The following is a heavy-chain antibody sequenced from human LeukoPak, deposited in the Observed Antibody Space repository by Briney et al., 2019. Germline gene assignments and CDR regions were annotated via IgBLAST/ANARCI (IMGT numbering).Heavy chain of an antibody. J-gene: IGHJ5*02. CDR1: GASINSGAFF. CDR3: AREEFGTALFDL. V-gene: IGHV4-39*07. Sequence: SGTLSLTCSVSGASINSGAFFWGWIRQSPGMGLQWIASIYHNGSTYYTPSLKGRLAMSLDMSKNHFSLRLKSVTAADTAVYYCAREEFGTALFDLWGQGTLVTVSS. CDR2: IYHNGST. D-gene: IGHD1-7*01.